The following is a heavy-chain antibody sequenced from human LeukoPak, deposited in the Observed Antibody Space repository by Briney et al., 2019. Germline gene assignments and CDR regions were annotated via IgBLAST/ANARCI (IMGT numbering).Heavy chain of an antibody. CDR1: GYTFTSYD. CDR3: ASRPLGAHYFDY. CDR2: MNPNSGNT. V-gene: IGHV1-8*01. D-gene: IGHD1-26*01. Sequence: GASVKVSCKASGYTFTSYDINWVRQATGQGLEWMGWMNPNSGNTGYAQKFQGRVTMTRNTSISTAYMELSSLRSEDTAVYYCASRPLGAHYFDYWGQGTLVTVSS. J-gene: IGHJ4*02.